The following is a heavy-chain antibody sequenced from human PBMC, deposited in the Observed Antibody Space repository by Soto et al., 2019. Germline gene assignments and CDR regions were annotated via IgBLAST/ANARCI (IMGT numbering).Heavy chain of an antibody. Sequence: EVHLVEPGGGLVQTGGSLRLSCAIFEGTVIRDWMNWVRQAPGKGLEWVAHTNQDGSEKYYVDSVKGRFTISRDNDKNSLYLQMNSLRAEDTAMYYCSGGVGDAFWGQGTLVTVSS. D-gene: IGHD1-26*01. CDR3: SGGVGDAF. CDR1: EGTVIRDW. V-gene: IGHV3-7*04. J-gene: IGHJ4*02. CDR2: TNQDGSEK.